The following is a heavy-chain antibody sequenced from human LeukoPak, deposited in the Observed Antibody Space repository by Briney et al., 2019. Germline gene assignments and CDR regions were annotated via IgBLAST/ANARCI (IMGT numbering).Heavy chain of an antibody. V-gene: IGHV4-59*01. CDR3: AREGSYYGY. Sequence: PSETLSLTCTVSGDSISGYYWSWLRQPPEKGLEWIGNIYYSGSTNYNPSLKSRVTISVDPSKNQFSLKLTSVTAADTAVYYCAREGSYYGYWGQGTLVTVSS. J-gene: IGHJ4*02. CDR2: IYYSGST. CDR1: GDSISGYY.